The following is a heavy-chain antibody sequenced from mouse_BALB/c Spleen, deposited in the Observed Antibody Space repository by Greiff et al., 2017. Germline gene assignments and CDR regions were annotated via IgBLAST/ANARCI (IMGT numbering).Heavy chain of an antibody. CDR3: AISGKGAMDD. CDR2: IHPSTGYT. Sequence: QVQLQQSGAALATPGASVTMSCQPSGYTFTRSWMHWVKQRPGQGLEWFGYIHPSTGYTEYNQKFKDKATLTADKSSNTAYMQLSSLTSEDSTVYYCAISGKGAMDDWVQGNSVNVS. J-gene: IGHJ4*01. V-gene: IGHV1-4*01. D-gene: IGHD4-1*01. CDR1: GYTFTRSW.